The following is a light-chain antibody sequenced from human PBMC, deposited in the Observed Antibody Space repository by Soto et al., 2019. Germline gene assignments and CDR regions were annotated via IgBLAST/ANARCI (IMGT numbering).Light chain of an antibody. V-gene: IGLV2-23*02. Sequence: QSALTQPASVSGSPGQSITLSCAGTTNDIGSYNYVSWFQQHPGEAPKLIIFEVTHRPSGISTRFSGSKSGNTASLTISDLQAEDEALNYCCSYALGNTLVFGGGTKLTVL. CDR3: CSYALGNTLV. J-gene: IGLJ3*02. CDR1: TNDIGSYNY. CDR2: EVT.